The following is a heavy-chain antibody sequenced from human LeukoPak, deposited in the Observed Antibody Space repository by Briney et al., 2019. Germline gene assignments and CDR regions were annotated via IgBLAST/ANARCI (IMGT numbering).Heavy chain of an antibody. J-gene: IGHJ4*02. D-gene: IGHD5-12*01. CDR1: GFIFSVYV. CDR3: AKVAPIVAPLG. CDR2: ISGSGDRR. V-gene: IGHV3-23*01. Sequence: PGGSLRLSCSASGFIFSVYVMNWVRQAPGKGLEWVSGISGSGDRRYYAGSVKGRFTISRDNSKNMVYLHMDGLRAEDSALYYCAKVAPIVAPLGWGQGTLVTVSS.